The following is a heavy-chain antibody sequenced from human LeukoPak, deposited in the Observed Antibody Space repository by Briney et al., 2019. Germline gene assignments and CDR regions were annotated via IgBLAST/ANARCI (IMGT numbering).Heavy chain of an antibody. V-gene: IGHV4-4*09. D-gene: IGHD1-26*01. CDR3: ARHKGGSYSLFDY. CDR2: IYTSGST. Sequence: PSETLSLTCTVSGGSISSHYWSWIRQPPGKGLEWIGYIYTSGSTNYNPSLKSRVTISVDTSKNQFSLKLSSVTAADTAVYYCARHKGGSYSLFDYWGQGTLVTVSS. CDR1: GGSISSHY. J-gene: IGHJ4*02.